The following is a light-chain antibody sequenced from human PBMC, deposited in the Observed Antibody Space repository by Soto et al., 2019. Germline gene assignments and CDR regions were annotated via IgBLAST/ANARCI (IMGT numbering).Light chain of an antibody. CDR3: CSYTSSSTYV. Sequence: QSVLTQPAPVSGSPGQSITISCTGTSSDVGTYNYVSWYQQHPGKAPKLMIYEVNNRPSGVSNRFSGSKSGNTASLTISGLQAEDEADYYCCSYTSSSTYVFGTGTKVTVL. J-gene: IGLJ1*01. V-gene: IGLV2-14*01. CDR1: SSDVGTYNY. CDR2: EVN.